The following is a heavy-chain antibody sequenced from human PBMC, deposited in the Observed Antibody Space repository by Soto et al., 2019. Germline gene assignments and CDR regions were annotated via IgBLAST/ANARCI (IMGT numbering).Heavy chain of an antibody. CDR2: IKTDGTAT. V-gene: IGHV3-74*03. CDR1: GFTFSSYW. CDR3: AKDLSWGQCDY. J-gene: IGHJ4*02. Sequence: EVQLVESGGGLVQPGGSLRLSCAASGFTFSSYWMHWVRQDPGKGLVWVSSIKTDGTATKYADSVKGRFTVSRDNAKNTLYLQMNSLRAEDTAVYYCAKDLSWGQCDYWGQGTLVTVSS. D-gene: IGHD3-16*01.